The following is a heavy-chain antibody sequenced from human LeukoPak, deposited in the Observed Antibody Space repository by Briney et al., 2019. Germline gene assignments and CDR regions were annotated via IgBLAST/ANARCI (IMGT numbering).Heavy chain of an antibody. CDR2: INPKDGST. Sequence: ASVKVSCKTSGDSFTTYYFHWVRQAPGQGLEWVATINPKDGSTNYAENFRGRVTLTRDTSTTTLYMDLHSLESADAAVYYCARDRGCTTSSCYRTGLRWFDPWGQGTLVIVSS. D-gene: IGHD2-2*01. V-gene: IGHV1-46*01. J-gene: IGHJ5*02. CDR1: GDSFTTYY. CDR3: ARDRGCTTSSCYRTGLRWFDP.